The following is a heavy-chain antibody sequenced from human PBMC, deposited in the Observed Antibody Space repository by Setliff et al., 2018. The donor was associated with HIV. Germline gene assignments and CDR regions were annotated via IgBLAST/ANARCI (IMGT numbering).Heavy chain of an antibody. V-gene: IGHV3-33*06. Sequence: GGSLRLSCAASGFTFSSYGMHWVRQAPGKGLEWVAVIWYDGSNKYYADSVKGRFTISRDNSKNTLYLQMNSLRAEDTAVYYCAKANKIAVDAFDIWGQGTMGTVSS. CDR3: AKANKIAVDAFDI. J-gene: IGHJ3*02. D-gene: IGHD6-13*01. CDR1: GFTFSSYG. CDR2: IWYDGSNK.